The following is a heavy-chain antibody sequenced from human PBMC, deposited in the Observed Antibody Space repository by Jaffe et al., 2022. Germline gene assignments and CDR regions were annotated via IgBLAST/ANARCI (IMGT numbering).Heavy chain of an antibody. V-gene: IGHV2-70*01. Sequence: QVTLRESGPALVKPTQTLTLTCTFSGFSLSTSGMCVSWIRQPPGKALEWLALIDWDDDKYYSTSLKTRLTISKDTSKNQVVLTMTNMDPVDTATYYCARIHSFFGGYDAVQTFDYWGQGTLVTVSS. CDR1: GFSLSTSGMC. J-gene: IGHJ4*02. CDR3: ARIHSFFGGYDAVQTFDY. D-gene: IGHD5-12*01. CDR2: IDWDDDK.